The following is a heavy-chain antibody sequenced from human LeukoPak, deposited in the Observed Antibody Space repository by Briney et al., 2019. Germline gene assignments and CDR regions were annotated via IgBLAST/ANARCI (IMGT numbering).Heavy chain of an antibody. V-gene: IGHV4-39*07. CDR2: IYYSGST. Sequence: SETLSLTCTVSGGSISSSSYYWGWIRQPPGKGLEWIGSIYYSGSTYYNPSLKSRVTISVDTSKNQFSLKLSSVTAADTAVYYCARVARAGNDYYGMDVWGQGTTVTVSS. J-gene: IGHJ6*02. CDR3: ARVARAGNDYYGMDV. D-gene: IGHD1-1*01. CDR1: GGSISSSSYY.